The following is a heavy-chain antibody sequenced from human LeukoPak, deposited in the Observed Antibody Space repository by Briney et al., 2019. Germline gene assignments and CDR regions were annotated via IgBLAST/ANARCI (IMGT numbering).Heavy chain of an antibody. J-gene: IGHJ4*01. Sequence: GSLRLSCAASGFTFSNFAMSWVRQAPGKGLEWVSTLSGSGITKYYADSVKGRFTISRDNSKNTLYLQMNSLRAEDTAVYYCAKGIYSSGWSYFDYWGHGTLVTVSS. CDR3: AKGIYSSGWSYFDY. CDR2: LSGSGITK. V-gene: IGHV3-23*01. CDR1: GFTFSNFA. D-gene: IGHD6-19*01.